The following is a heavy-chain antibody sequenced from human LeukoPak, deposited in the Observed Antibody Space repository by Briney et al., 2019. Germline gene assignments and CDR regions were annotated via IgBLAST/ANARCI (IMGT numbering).Heavy chain of an antibody. CDR2: ISGSSSTI. V-gene: IGHV3-48*01. D-gene: IGHD3-16*01. CDR1: GFTFSSYS. CDR3: ARVGDSDY. J-gene: IGHJ4*02. Sequence: PGGSLRLSCAASGFTFSSYSMNWVRQAPGKGLEWVSYISGSSSTIYYADSVKGRFTISRDNAKNSLYLQMNSLRAEDTAVYYCARVGDSDYWGQGTLVTVSS.